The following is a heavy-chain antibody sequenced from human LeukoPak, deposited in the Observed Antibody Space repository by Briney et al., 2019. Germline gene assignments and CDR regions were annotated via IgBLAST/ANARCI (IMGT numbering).Heavy chain of an antibody. J-gene: IGHJ4*02. CDR3: ARDSASSWYGVDC. D-gene: IGHD6-13*01. CDR1: GYTFTGYY. CDR2: INPNSGGT. V-gene: IGHV1-2*02. Sequence: ASVKVSCKASGYTFTGYYMHWVRQAPGQGLEWMGWINPNSGGTNYAQKLQGRVTMTTDTSTSTAYMELRSLRSDDTAVYYCARDSASSWYGVDCWGQGTLVNVSS.